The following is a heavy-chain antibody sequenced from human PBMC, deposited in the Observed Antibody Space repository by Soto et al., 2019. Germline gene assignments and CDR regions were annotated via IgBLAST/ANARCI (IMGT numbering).Heavy chain of an antibody. V-gene: IGHV3-23*01. CDR2: MSGSGGRT. CDR3: AKGRLAALFDP. J-gene: IGHJ5*02. Sequence: EVQLLESGGGLVQPGGSLRLSCAASGFTFSSYVMSWVRQAPGKGLEWVSGMSGSGGRTYYADSVKGRFTISRDNSKNTLYLQMNSLSAEDTAVYYCAKGRLAALFDPWGQGTLVTVSS. CDR1: GFTFSSYV.